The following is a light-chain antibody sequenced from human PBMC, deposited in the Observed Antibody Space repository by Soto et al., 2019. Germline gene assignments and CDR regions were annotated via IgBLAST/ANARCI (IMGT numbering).Light chain of an antibody. CDR3: SSYAGSYSVV. V-gene: IGLV2-11*01. CDR1: SSDVGGYRY. J-gene: IGLJ1*01. CDR2: DVT. Sequence: QSALTQPRSVSGSPGQSVTISCTGTSSDVGGYRYVSWYQQHPGKAPKLMMYDVTTRPSGIPDRFSGSESGNTASLTISGLQAEDEADYYCSSYAGSYSVVFGTGTKLTVL.